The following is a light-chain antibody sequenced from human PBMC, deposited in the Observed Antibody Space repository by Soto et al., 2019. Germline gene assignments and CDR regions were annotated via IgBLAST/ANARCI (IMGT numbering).Light chain of an antibody. V-gene: IGKV3-20*01. Sequence: EIVLTQSPGTLSLSPGERAPLSCRARQSVSSSYLAWYQPKPGQAPRLLIYGASSRATGIPDRFSGSGSGTDFTLTISRLEPEDFAVYYCQQYGSSPLLTFGGGTKVEIK. CDR2: GAS. CDR3: QQYGSSPLLT. CDR1: QSVSSSY. J-gene: IGKJ4*01.